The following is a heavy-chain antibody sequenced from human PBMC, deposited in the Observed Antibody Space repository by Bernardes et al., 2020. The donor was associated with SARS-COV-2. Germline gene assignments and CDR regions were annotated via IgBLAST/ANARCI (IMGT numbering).Heavy chain of an antibody. Sequence: GSLRLSCATSGFTFSSYSMYWVRQTPGKGLEWVSHIGPSSRDISCADSVKGRFTTSRDDAKNSLYLQMNSLTAEDTAVYYCARRLIVEARAGLDYWGQGILVTVSS. CDR2: IGPSSRDI. CDR1: GFTFSSYS. J-gene: IGHJ4*02. V-gene: IGHV3-21*05. CDR3: ARRLIVEARAGLDY. D-gene: IGHD2-15*01.